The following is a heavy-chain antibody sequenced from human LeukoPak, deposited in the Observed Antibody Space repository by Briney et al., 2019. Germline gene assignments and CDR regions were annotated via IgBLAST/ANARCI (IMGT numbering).Heavy chain of an antibody. CDR3: TSPPTGSMKYFQH. CDR2: IKSKTDGGTT. Sequence: AGGSLRLSCAVSGFTFSNAWMSWVRQAPGRGLEWVGRIKSKTDGGTTDYAAPVKGRFTISRDDSKNTLYLQMNSLKTEDTAVYYCTSPPTGSMKYFQHWGQGTLVTVSS. D-gene: IGHD2-15*01. CDR1: GFTFSNAW. V-gene: IGHV3-15*01. J-gene: IGHJ1*01.